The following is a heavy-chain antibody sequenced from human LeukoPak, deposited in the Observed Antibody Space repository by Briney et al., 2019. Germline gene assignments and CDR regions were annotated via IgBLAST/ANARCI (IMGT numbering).Heavy chain of an antibody. CDR1: GFTFSNYA. J-gene: IGHJ6*03. D-gene: IGHD2-8*02. V-gene: IGHV3-23*01. CDR3: SKAPLAPCTGAICYYLDV. Sequence: GGSLRLSCAASGFTFSNYAMSWVRQAPGKGLEWVSADSARDSSKYYADSVKGRFTISRDNSMNTLYLQMNSLRADDTAVYYCSKAPLAPCTGAICYYLDVWGKGTTVTVSS. CDR2: DSARDSSK.